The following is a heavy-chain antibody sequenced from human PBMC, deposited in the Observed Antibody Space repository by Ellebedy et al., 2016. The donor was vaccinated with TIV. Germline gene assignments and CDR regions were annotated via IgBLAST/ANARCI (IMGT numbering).Heavy chain of an antibody. J-gene: IGHJ6*02. CDR1: GYTFTSYG. CDR3: ARDKDCSSTSRPDYGMDV. Sequence: AASVKVSCKASGYTFTSYGISWVRQAPGQGLEWMGWISDYNGNTNYAQKLQGRVTMTTDTSTSTAYMELRSLRSDDTAVYYCARDKDCSSTSRPDYGMDVWGQGTTVTVSS. CDR2: ISDYNGNT. V-gene: IGHV1-18*01. D-gene: IGHD2-2*01.